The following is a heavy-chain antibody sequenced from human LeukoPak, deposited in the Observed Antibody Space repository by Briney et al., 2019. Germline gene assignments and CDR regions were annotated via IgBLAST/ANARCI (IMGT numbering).Heavy chain of an antibody. CDR2: IYYSGST. CDR1: GGSISSYY. D-gene: IGHD6-6*01. Sequence: SETLSLTCTVSGGSISSYYWSWIRQPPGKGLEWIGYIYYSGSTNYNPSLKSRVTISVDTSKNQFSLKLSSVTAADTAVYYCARVGGAARLDAFDIWGQGTMVTVSS. V-gene: IGHV4-59*08. J-gene: IGHJ3*02. CDR3: ARVGGAARLDAFDI.